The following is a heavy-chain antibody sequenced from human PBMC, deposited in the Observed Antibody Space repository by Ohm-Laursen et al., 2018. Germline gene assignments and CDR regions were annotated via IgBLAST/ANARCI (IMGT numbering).Heavy chain of an antibody. Sequence: GSLRLSCTASGFTFSNAWMSWIRQAPGKGLEWVSYISSSGSTIYYADSVKGRFTISRDNAKNSLYLQMNSLRAEDTAVYYCARVGPGTHIGWYYGMDVWGQGTTVTVSS. CDR3: ARVGPGTHIGWYYGMDV. V-gene: IGHV3-11*01. J-gene: IGHJ6*02. D-gene: IGHD1-14*01. CDR2: ISSSGSTI. CDR1: GFTFSNAW.